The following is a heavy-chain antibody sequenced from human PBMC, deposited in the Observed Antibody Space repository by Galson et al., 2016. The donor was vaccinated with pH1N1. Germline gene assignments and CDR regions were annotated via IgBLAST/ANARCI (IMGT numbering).Heavy chain of an antibody. CDR2: IYHIGGT. CDR1: GGSISSRNW. D-gene: IGHD4-23*01. Sequence: VSGGSISSRNWWSWVRQPPGQGLEWIGEIYHIGGTNYYPSLKSRVTISLDKSKNHFSLNLASVTAADTAVYYCARDGGDYGGAGQYKYFDTWGQGTLVTVSS. J-gene: IGHJ5*02. CDR3: ARDGGDYGGAGQYKYFDT. V-gene: IGHV4-4*02.